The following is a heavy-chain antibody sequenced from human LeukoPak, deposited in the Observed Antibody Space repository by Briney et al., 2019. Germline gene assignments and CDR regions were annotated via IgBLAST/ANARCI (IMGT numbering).Heavy chain of an antibody. CDR1: GYTFTSYG. Sequence: ASVKVSCKASGYTFTSYGISWVRQAPGQGLEWMGWISAYNGNTNYAQKLQGRVTMTRDTSISTAYMELSRLRSDDTAVYYCARGDIAAAGTGLWFDPWGQGTLVTVSS. V-gene: IGHV1-18*01. CDR2: ISAYNGNT. D-gene: IGHD6-13*01. CDR3: ARGDIAAAGTGLWFDP. J-gene: IGHJ5*02.